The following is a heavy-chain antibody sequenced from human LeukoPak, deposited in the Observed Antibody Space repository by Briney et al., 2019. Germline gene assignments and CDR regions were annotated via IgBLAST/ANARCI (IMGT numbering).Heavy chain of an antibody. J-gene: IGHJ4*02. CDR2: IIPIFGTA. CDR1: GYTFTSYY. D-gene: IGHD1-26*01. CDR3: AREERAGGSYCFDY. Sequence: SVKVSCKASGYTFTSYYMHWVRQAPGQGLEWMGGIIPIFGTANYAQKFQGRVTITADESTNTAYMELSSLRSEDTAVFYCAREERAGGSYCFDYWGQGTLVTVSS. V-gene: IGHV1-69*13.